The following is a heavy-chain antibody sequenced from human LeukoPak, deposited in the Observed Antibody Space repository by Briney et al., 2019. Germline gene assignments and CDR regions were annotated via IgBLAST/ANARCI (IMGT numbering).Heavy chain of an antibody. J-gene: IGHJ4*02. V-gene: IGHV1-18*01. CDR3: ARRSERFYYDFWSGYLGLDY. Sequence: GASVKVSCKASGYTFTSYGISWVRQAPGQGLEWMGWISAYNGNTNYAQKLQGRVTMTTDTSTSTAYMELRGLRSDDTAVYYCARRSERFYYDFWSGYLGLDYWGQGTLVTVSS. D-gene: IGHD3-3*01. CDR1: GYTFTSYG. CDR2: ISAYNGNT.